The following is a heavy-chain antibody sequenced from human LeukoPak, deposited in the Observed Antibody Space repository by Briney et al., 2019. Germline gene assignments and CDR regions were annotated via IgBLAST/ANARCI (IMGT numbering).Heavy chain of an antibody. V-gene: IGHV1-18*01. CDR2: ISAYNGNT. Sequence: ASVKVSCKASGYTFTSYGISWVRQAPGQGLEWMGWISAYNGNTNYAQKLQGRVTMTEDTSTDTAYMELSSLRSEDTAVYYCATSLLLFAFDTWGQGTMVTVSS. D-gene: IGHD2-15*01. CDR3: ATSLLLFAFDT. CDR1: GYTFTSYG. J-gene: IGHJ3*02.